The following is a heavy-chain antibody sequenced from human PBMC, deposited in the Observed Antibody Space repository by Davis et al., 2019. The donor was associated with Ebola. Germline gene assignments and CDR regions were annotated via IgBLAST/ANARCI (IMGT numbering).Heavy chain of an antibody. J-gene: IGHJ5*02. CDR2: FSAYNGNT. CDR3: ASDNWNNWFDP. D-gene: IGHD1-1*01. V-gene: IGHV1-18*04. Sequence: ASVKVSCKASASTFTSYYRHWVGQAPDQGLEWMGWFSAYNGNTNYAQKLQGRVTMTTDTSTSTAYMELRSLRSDDTAVYYCASDNWNNWFDPWGQGTLVTVSS. CDR1: ASTFTSYY.